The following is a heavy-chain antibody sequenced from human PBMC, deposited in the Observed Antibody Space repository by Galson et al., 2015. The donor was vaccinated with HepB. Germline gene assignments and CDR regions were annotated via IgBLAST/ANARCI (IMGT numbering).Heavy chain of an antibody. CDR3: ARERSVVVAATGLVWFDP. CDR2: ISYDGSNK. Sequence: SLRLSCAASGFTFSSYAMHWVRQAPGKGLEWVAVISYDGSNKYYADSVKGRFTISRDNSKNTLYLQMDSLRAEDTAVYYCARERSVVVAATGLVWFDPWGQGTLVTVSS. V-gene: IGHV3-30*04. CDR1: GFTFSSYA. J-gene: IGHJ5*02. D-gene: IGHD2-15*01.